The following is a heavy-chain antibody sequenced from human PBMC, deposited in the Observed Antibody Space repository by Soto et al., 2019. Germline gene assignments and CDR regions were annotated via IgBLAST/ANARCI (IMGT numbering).Heavy chain of an antibody. D-gene: IGHD2-15*01. V-gene: IGHV1-46*01. CDR2: INASGGST. CDR1: GYTFTSYY. Sequence: ASVKVSCKASGYTFTSYYMHWVRQAPGQGLEWMGIINASGGSTSYAQKFQGRVTMTRDTSASTAYMELSSLRSEDTAVYYCARERADGGKIYWGQGTLVTVSS. J-gene: IGHJ4*02. CDR3: ARERADGGKIY.